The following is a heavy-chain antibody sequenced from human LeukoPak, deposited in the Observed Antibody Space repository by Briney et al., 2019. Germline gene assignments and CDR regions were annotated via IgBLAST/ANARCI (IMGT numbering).Heavy chain of an antibody. CDR1: GFTFSSYA. V-gene: IGHV3-23*01. CDR3: ARVVYCGGDCLQPFDY. J-gene: IGHJ4*02. CDR2: ISGSGGST. D-gene: IGHD2-21*02. Sequence: SGGSLRLSCAASGFTFSSYAMSWVRQAPGKGLEWVSVISGSGGSTYYADSVKGRFTISRHNSKNTLYLQMNSLRAEDTAVYYCARVVYCGGDCLQPFDYWGQGTLVTVSS.